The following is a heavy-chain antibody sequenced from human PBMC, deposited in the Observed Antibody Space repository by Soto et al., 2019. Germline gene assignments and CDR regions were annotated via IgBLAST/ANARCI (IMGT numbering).Heavy chain of an antibody. CDR2: INAGNGNT. V-gene: IGHV1-3*01. CDR3: ARAYIAAAGRPTNWFDP. CDR1: GYTFTSYA. J-gene: IGHJ5*02. D-gene: IGHD6-13*01. Sequence: ASVKVSCKASGYTFTSYAMHWVRQAPGQRLEWMGWINAGNGNTKYSQKFQGRVTITRDTSASTAYMELSSLRSEDTAVYYCARAYIAAAGRPTNWFDPWGQGTLVTVSS.